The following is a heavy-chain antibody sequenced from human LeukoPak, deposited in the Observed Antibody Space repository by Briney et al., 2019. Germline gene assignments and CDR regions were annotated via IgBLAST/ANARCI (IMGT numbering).Heavy chain of an antibody. Sequence: PSETLSLTCAVSADSISSGYYWGWIRQPPGKGLEWIGSIHHGGSTYYNPSLKSRITISIDRSKNQFSLKLNSVTAADSAVYYCATDVTYSFDNWGQGTLVTVSS. J-gene: IGHJ4*02. D-gene: IGHD2-21*02. CDR3: ATDVTYSFDN. V-gene: IGHV4-38-2*02. CDR2: IHHGGST. CDR1: ADSISSGYY.